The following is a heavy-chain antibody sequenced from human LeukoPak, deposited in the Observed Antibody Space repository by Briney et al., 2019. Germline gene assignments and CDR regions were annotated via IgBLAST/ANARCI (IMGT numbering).Heavy chain of an antibody. CDR1: GYTFSSYG. J-gene: IGHJ4*02. D-gene: IGHD1-1*01. CDR2: VNVYNGDT. V-gene: IGHV1-18*01. CDR3: ARGVFWNDGYFDY. Sequence: GASVKVSCKASGYTFSSYGFSWVRQAPGQGLEWMGWVNVYNGDTNYAQKFQGRVIMTSDASTSTAYMELRSLRSDDTAVYYCARGVFWNDGYFDYWGQGTLVTVSS.